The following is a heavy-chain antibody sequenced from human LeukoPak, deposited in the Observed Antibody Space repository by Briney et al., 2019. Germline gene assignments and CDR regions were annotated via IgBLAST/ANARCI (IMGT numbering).Heavy chain of an antibody. CDR1: GFTFSNAW. J-gene: IGHJ4*02. CDR2: IKSKTDGGTT. CDR3: TTPLYRDGYTD. D-gene: IGHD5-24*01. V-gene: IGHV3-15*01. Sequence: GGSLRLSCAASGFTFSNAWMSWVRQASGKGLEWVGRIKSKTDGGTTDYAAPVKGRFTISRDDSKNTLYLQMNSLKTEDTAVYYCTTPLYRDGYTDWGQGTLVTVSS.